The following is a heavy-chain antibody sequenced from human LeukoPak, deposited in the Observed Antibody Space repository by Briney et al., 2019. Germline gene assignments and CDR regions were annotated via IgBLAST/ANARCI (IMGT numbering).Heavy chain of an antibody. CDR3: ARALWSGPVYYGMDV. J-gene: IGHJ6*02. CDR1: GFTFSSYW. Sequence: PGGSLRLSCAASGFTFSSYWMNWARQAPGKGLEWVSSISSTSSYIYYADSVKGRFTISRDNAKNSLYLQMNSLRAEDTAVYYCARALWSGPVYYGMDVWGQGTTVTVSS. D-gene: IGHD3-10*01. CDR2: ISSTSSYI. V-gene: IGHV3-21*06.